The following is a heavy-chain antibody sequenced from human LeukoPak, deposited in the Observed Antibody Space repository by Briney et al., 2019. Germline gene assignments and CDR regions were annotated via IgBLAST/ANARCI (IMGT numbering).Heavy chain of an antibody. Sequence: GGSLRLSCAASGFTFSFNSMHWVRQGPGKGLVWVSRIKRDGSGTTYADSVKGRVTISRDNAKNTLYLQMNSLRAEDTAVYYCTTGIRGDWGQGTLVTVSS. D-gene: IGHD3-10*01. V-gene: IGHV3-74*01. CDR3: TTGIRGD. CDR1: GFTFSFNS. CDR2: IKRDGSGT. J-gene: IGHJ4*02.